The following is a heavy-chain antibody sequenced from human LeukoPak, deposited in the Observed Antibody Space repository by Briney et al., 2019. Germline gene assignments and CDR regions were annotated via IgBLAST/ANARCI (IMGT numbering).Heavy chain of an antibody. CDR2: ISYSGNT. CDR1: GGSISSSSYY. Sequence: PSETLSLTCTVYGGSISSSSYYWGWIRQPPGKGLEWFGDISYSGNTYYHPSLKSRVTISVDTSKNQFSLKLSSVTATDTAVYYCASGGSSSWYRWFDPWGQGTLVTVSS. CDR3: ASGGSSSWYRWFDP. J-gene: IGHJ5*02. V-gene: IGHV4-39*01. D-gene: IGHD6-13*01.